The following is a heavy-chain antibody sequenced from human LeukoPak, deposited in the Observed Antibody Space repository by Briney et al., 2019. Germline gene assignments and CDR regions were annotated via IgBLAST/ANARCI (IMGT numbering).Heavy chain of an antibody. CDR1: GYTFTDYA. D-gene: IGHD6-19*01. V-gene: IGHV1-3*03. Sequence: ASVKVSCKASGYTFTDYALHWVRQAPGQSLEWMGWITTGRGETRYSQDFQRRITLTRDKSANTVYMDLSDLTSEDTAVYYCARGGQQWRGGNYFDSWGQGTLVAVSS. CDR2: ITTGRGET. J-gene: IGHJ4*02. CDR3: ARGGQQWRGGNYFDS.